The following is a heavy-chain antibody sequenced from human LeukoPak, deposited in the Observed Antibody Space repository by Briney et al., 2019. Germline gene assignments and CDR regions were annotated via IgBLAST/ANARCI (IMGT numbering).Heavy chain of an antibody. CDR1: GFTVSSNY. J-gene: IGHJ3*02. D-gene: IGHD3-22*01. CDR3: ASSDDSSGEDAFDI. V-gene: IGHV3-53*04. Sequence: GGSLRLSCAASGFTVSSNYMSWVRQAPGEGLEWVSVIYSGGSTYYADSVKGRFTISRHNSKNTLYLQMNSLRAEDTAVYYCASSDDSSGEDAFDIWGQGTMVTVSS. CDR2: IYSGGST.